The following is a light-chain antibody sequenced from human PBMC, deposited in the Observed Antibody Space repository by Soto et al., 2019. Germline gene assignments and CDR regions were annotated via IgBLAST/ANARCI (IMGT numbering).Light chain of an antibody. Sequence: DIVMTQSPLSLPVTPGEPASISCRSSQSLLHSNGYNYWDGYLQKPGQPPQLLIYLGSNRASGVPDRFSGSGSGTDFTLKISRVEAEDVGVYYCMQALQTPPAFGQGTKVEIK. CDR1: QSLLHSNGYNY. J-gene: IGKJ1*01. CDR2: LGS. V-gene: IGKV2-28*01. CDR3: MQALQTPPA.